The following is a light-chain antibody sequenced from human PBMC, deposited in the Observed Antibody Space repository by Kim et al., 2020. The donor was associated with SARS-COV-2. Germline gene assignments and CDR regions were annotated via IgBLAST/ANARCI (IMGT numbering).Light chain of an antibody. CDR3: QQYGSSPGT. CDR2: GAS. CDR1: KSVSSSY. Sequence: STPGERATLSCRASKSVSSSYLAWYQQKPGQAPRLLIYGASSRATGIPDRFSGSGSGTDFTLTISRLEPEDFAVYYCQQYGSSPGTFGQGTKLEI. V-gene: IGKV3-20*01. J-gene: IGKJ2*02.